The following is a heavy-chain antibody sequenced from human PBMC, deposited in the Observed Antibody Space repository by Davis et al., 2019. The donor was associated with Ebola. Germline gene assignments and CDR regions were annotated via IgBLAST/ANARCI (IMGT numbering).Heavy chain of an antibody. D-gene: IGHD2-15*01. Sequence: PGGSLRLSCAASEFTFSNYGMTWVRQAPGKGLEWVSSISAGGTAPYYADSVKGRFTISRDYSRNTLSLHMNSLRAEDTAVYYCAKAAFTYCISVSCPYDYWGQGTLVTVSS. CDR1: EFTFSNYG. CDR3: AKAAFTYCISVSCPYDY. J-gene: IGHJ4*02. V-gene: IGHV3-23*01. CDR2: ISAGGTAP.